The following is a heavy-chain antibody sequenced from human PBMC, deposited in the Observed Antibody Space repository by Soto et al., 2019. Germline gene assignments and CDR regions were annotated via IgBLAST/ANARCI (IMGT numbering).Heavy chain of an antibody. Sequence: QVQLVQSGAEVKKPGSSVKVSCKASGGTFSSYAISWVRQAPGQGLEWMGGIIPIFGTANYAQKFQGRVTLTADESTSTAYMELSSLRSEDTAVYYCARGSYCGGDCYKNFDYWGQGTLVTVSS. CDR1: GGTFSSYA. V-gene: IGHV1-69*01. J-gene: IGHJ4*02. CDR2: IIPIFGTA. D-gene: IGHD2-21*02. CDR3: ARGSYCGGDCYKNFDY.